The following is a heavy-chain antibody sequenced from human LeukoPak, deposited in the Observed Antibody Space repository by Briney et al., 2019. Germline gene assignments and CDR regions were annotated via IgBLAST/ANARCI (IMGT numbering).Heavy chain of an antibody. CDR1: GYTFAAYY. Sequence: ASVKVSCKASGYTFAAYYMYWVRQAPGQGLEWMGWIRPNSGVTNYTQKFQGRVTMTRDTSINTAYMELSRLRSDDTAMYYCARSAPRSGYALDYWGQGTLVTVSS. J-gene: IGHJ4*02. D-gene: IGHD3-22*01. CDR3: ARSAPRSGYALDY. CDR2: IRPNSGVT. V-gene: IGHV1-2*02.